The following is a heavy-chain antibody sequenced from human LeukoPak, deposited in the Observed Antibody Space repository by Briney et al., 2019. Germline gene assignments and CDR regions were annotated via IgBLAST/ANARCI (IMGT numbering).Heavy chain of an antibody. CDR1: GFTFSAFW. D-gene: IGHD3-10*01. J-gene: IGHJ4*02. Sequence: PGGSLRLSCAASGFTFSAFWMTWVRQAPGKGLAWVASIKADGSEKLYVDSVKGRFTISRDNAKKSLYLQMNSLTAQDAAVHYFARGSENVYWGQGTLVTVSS. CDR3: ARGSENVY. V-gene: IGHV3-7*03. CDR2: IKADGSEK.